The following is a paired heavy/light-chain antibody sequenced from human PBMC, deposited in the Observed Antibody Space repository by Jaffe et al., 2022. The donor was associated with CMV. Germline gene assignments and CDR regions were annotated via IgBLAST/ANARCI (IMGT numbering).Heavy chain of an antibody. CDR3: AKGSRQWVSCPEY. Sequence: EVQLLESGGDLIQPGGSLRLSCAASGFTFSSYAMNWVRQAPGKGLEWVSVISGSDDKTLYADSVKGRFTISRDNSKNTLFLQMNSLRAEDTAVYYCAKGSRQWVSCPEYWGQGTLVTVSS. D-gene: IGHD3-16*01. V-gene: IGHV3-23*01. CDR2: ISGSDDKT. CDR1: GFTFSSYA. J-gene: IGHJ4*02.
Light chain of an antibody. Sequence: QAVVTQEPSLTVSPGGTVIFTCGSSTGAVTSGHYPYWFQQKPGQAPRTLIYDTSNRQSWTPARFSGSLLGGKAALTLSGAQPEDEAEYYCLLSYTGGRPGVFGGGTKLTVL. CDR3: LLSYTGGRPGV. J-gene: IGLJ3*02. V-gene: IGLV7-46*01. CDR1: TGAVTSGHY. CDR2: DTS.